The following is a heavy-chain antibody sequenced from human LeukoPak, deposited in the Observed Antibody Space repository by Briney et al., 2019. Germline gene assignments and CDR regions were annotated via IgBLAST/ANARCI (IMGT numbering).Heavy chain of an antibody. Sequence: GGSLRLSCAASGFTFSSYSMNWVRQAPGKGLGWVSTISRSGDSTYYADSVKGRFTISRDHSKNTLYLQMNSLTVEDTAIYYCAKDYYFDTDAYSWSSPGWHPFDIWGQGTMATVSS. CDR3: AKDYYFDTDAYSWSSPGWHPFDI. J-gene: IGHJ3*02. CDR2: ISRSGDST. CDR1: GFTFSSYS. D-gene: IGHD3-22*01. V-gene: IGHV3-23*01.